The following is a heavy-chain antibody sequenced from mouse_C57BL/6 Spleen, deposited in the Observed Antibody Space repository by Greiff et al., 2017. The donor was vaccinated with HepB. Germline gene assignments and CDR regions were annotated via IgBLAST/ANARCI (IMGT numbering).Heavy chain of an antibody. CDR2: IYPGDGDT. CDR1: GYAFSSSW. V-gene: IGHV1-82*01. J-gene: IGHJ4*01. Sequence: VQLQQSGPELVKPGASVKISCKASGYAFSSSWMNWVKQRTGKGLEWFGRIYPGDGDTYYIGKVKGKDTLTADKSSNTAYMQRSSLTSEDTAVYVCARGDGYYPMDYWGQGTSVTVTS. CDR3: ARGDGYYPMDY. D-gene: IGHD2-3*01.